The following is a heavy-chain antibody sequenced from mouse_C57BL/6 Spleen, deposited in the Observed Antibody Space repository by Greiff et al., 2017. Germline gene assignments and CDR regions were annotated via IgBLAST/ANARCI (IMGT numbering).Heavy chain of an antibody. CDR3: ARESGGRFAY. CDR2: ISYSGST. D-gene: IGHD1-3*01. V-gene: IGHV3-1*01. CDR1: GYSITSGYD. Sequence: VQLQQSGPGMVKPSQSLSLTCTVTGYSITSGYDWHWIRHFPGNKLEWMGYISYSGSTNYNPSLKSRISITHDTSKNHFFLKLNSVTTEDTATYYCARESGGRFAYWGQGTLVTVSA. J-gene: IGHJ3*01.